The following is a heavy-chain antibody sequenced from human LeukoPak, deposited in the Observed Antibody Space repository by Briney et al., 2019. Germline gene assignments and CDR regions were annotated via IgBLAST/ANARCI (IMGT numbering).Heavy chain of an antibody. CDR3: ANYGVVLATYGSPSPFVY. Sequence: SETLSLTCAVYGGSFSGYYWSWIRQPPGKGLEWIGEINHSGSTNYNPSLKSRVTISVDTSKNQFSLKVTSVTAADTAVYYCANYGVVLATYGSPSPFVYWGQGTLVTVSS. CDR2: INHSGST. J-gene: IGHJ4*02. D-gene: IGHD3-16*01. V-gene: IGHV4-34*01. CDR1: GGSFSGYY.